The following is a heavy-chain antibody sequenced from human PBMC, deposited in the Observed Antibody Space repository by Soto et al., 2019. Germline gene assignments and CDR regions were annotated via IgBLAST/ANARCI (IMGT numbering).Heavy chain of an antibody. Sequence: SETLSLTCAVSGDSISSTNWWSWVRQPPGKGLEWIGEIYHSGSTNYNPSLKSRVTISVDKSKNQFSLKLSSVTAADTAVYYCARVSGSYYYGMDVWGQGTTVT. V-gene: IGHV4-4*02. J-gene: IGHJ6*02. CDR2: IYHSGST. CDR1: GDSISSTNW. CDR3: ARVSGSYYYGMDV.